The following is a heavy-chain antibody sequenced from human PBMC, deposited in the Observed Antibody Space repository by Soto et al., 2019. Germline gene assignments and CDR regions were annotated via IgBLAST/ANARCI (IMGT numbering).Heavy chain of an antibody. CDR1: GFTFSSYS. CDR3: ARDSVLRFLEWLSLGPSFDY. V-gene: IGHV3-48*02. CDR2: ISSSSSTI. D-gene: IGHD3-3*01. J-gene: IGHJ4*02. Sequence: GPLRLSCAASGFTFSSYSMIWVRQAPGKGLEWVSYISSSSSTIYYADSVKGRFTISRDNAKNSLYLQMNSLRDEDTAVYYCARDSVLRFLEWLSLGPSFDYWGQGTLVTVSS.